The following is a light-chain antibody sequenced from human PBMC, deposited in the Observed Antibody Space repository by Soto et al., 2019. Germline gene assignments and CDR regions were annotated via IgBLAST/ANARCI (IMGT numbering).Light chain of an antibody. CDR3: GTWDNNFWV. V-gene: IGLV1-51*01. CDR1: SSNIGNNY. J-gene: IGLJ3*02. Sequence: QSVLTQPPSVSAAPGQKVTISCSGSSSNIGNNYVSWYQHLPGTAPKLLIYDNDKRPSGIPDRFSGSKSGTSATLGITGLQTGDEADYYCGTWDNNFWVFGGGTKVTVL. CDR2: DND.